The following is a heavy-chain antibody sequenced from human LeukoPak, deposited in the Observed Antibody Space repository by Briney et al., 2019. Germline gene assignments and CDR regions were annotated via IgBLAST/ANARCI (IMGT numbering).Heavy chain of an antibody. CDR1: GFTVSGNY. V-gene: IGHV3-66*01. J-gene: IGHJ6*02. CDR3: ARDAGLYYYGMDV. CDR2: IYSGGST. Sequence: LPGGSLRLSCAASGFTVSGNYMSWVRQAPGKGLEWVSVIYSGGSTYSADSVKGRFTISRDNSKNTLYLQMNSLRAEDTAVYYCARDAGLYYYGMDVWGQGTTVTVSS.